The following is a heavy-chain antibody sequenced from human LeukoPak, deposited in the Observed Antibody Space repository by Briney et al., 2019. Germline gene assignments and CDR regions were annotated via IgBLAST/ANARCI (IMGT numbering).Heavy chain of an antibody. V-gene: IGHV4-34*01. CDR3: ARVPYCSGGSCNYYYYYGMDV. Sequence: PSETLSLTCAVYGGSLSGYYWSWIRQPPGKGLELIGEINHGGSTNYNPSLKSRVTISVDTSKNQFSLNLSSVTAADTAVYYCARVPYCSGGSCNYYYYYGMDVWGQGTTVTVSS. J-gene: IGHJ6*02. CDR1: GGSLSGYY. D-gene: IGHD2-15*01. CDR2: INHGGST.